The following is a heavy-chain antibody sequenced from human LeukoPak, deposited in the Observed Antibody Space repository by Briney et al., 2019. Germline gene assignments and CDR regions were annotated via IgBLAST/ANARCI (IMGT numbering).Heavy chain of an antibody. Sequence: GGSLRLSCAASGFALSNFAMTWVRQAPGKGLEWVSVISASGGGGYYADSVKGRFTISRDNSKDTLYLQMDSLRAEDTAVYFCAKQAAGSSTWYSLHFDYWGQGTLVTVSA. J-gene: IGHJ4*02. CDR1: GFALSNFA. D-gene: IGHD2-2*01. CDR3: AKQAAGSSTWYSLHFDY. CDR2: ISASGGGG. V-gene: IGHV3-23*01.